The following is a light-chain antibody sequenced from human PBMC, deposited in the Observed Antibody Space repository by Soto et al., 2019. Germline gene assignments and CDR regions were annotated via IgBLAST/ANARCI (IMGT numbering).Light chain of an antibody. CDR1: NSDVCGYNY. V-gene: IGLV2-8*01. CDR2: GVS. J-gene: IGLJ1*01. CDR3: SSYAGSSSFDV. Sequence: QSVLTQPPSASGSPGQSVTISCTGTNSDVCGYNYVSWYQQHPGKAPKLMIYGVSKRPSGVPDRFSGSKSGNTASLTVSGLQAEDEADYYCSSYAGSSSFDVFGTGTKLTVL.